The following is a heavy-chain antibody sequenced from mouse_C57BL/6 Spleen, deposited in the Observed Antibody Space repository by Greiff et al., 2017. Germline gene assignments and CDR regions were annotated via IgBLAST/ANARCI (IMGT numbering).Heavy chain of an antibody. V-gene: IGHV5-16*01. CDR1: GFTFSDYY. CDR2: INYDGSST. Sequence: EVNVVESEGGLVQPGSSMKLSCTASGFTFSDYYMAWVRQVPEKGLEWVANINYDGSSTYYLDSLKSRFIISRDNAKNILYLQMSSLKSEDTATYYCARDGGAGPYFDYWGQGTTLTVSS. J-gene: IGHJ2*01. CDR3: ARDGGAGPYFDY. D-gene: IGHD3-3*01.